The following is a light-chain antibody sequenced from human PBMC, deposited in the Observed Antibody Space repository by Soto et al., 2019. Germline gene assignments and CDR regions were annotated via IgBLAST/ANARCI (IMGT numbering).Light chain of an antibody. Sequence: DIQMTQSPSSLSASVGARVTITCRASQSISSYLNWYQQKPGKAPTLLIYAASSLQSGVPSRFSGSGSGRDFTLTISSLQPEDVASYYCQQANSFPLTVGGGNKVDIK. CDR2: AAS. CDR1: QSISSY. J-gene: IGKJ4*01. CDR3: QQANSFPLT. V-gene: IGKV1-39*01.